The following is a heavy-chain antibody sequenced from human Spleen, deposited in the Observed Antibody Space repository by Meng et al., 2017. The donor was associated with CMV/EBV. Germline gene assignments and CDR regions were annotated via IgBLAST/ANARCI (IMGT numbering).Heavy chain of an antibody. J-gene: IGHJ4*02. CDR1: GYTFTTYS. CDR2: IIPIFGTA. CDR3: ARGVVRDGYKVFDY. D-gene: IGHD5-24*01. Sequence: ASGYTFTTYSMHWVRQAPGQGLEWMGGIIPIFGTANYAQKFQGRVTITTDESTSTAYMELSSLRSEDTAVYYCARGVVRDGYKVFDYWGQGTLVTVSS. V-gene: IGHV1-69*05.